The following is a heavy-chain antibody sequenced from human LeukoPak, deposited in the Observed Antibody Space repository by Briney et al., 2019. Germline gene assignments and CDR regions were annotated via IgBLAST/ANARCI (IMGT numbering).Heavy chain of an antibody. CDR3: ALRTVTPYYFDY. V-gene: IGHV4-31*03. Sequence: SQTLSLTCTVSGGSISSGGYYWSWIRQHPGKGLEWIGYIYYSGSTYYNPSLKSRVTISVDTSKNQFSLKLSSVTAADTAVYYCALRTVTPYYFDYWGQGTLVTVSS. CDR1: GGSISSGGYY. D-gene: IGHD4-17*01. CDR2: IYYSGST. J-gene: IGHJ4*02.